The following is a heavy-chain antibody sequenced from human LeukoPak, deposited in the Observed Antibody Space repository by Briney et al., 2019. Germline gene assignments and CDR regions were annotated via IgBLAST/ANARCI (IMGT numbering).Heavy chain of an antibody. V-gene: IGHV4-59*01. CDR2: IYYSGST. Sequence: ASETLSLTRTVSGGSISSYYWSWIRQPPGKGLEWIGYIYYSGSTNYNPSLKSRVTISVDTSKNQFSLKLSSVTAADTAVYYCARDPGGYYYDSSGYSPTYYFDYWGQGTLVTVSS. D-gene: IGHD3-22*01. CDR3: ARDPGGYYYDSSGYSPTYYFDY. J-gene: IGHJ4*02. CDR1: GGSISSYY.